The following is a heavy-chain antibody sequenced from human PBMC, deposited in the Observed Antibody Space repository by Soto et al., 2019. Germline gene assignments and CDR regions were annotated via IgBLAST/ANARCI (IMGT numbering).Heavy chain of an antibody. CDR2: IWYVGSNK. J-gene: IGHJ3*02. CDR1: GFTFSSYG. V-gene: IGHV3-33*01. CDR3: ARDGATVGFRGAFDI. Sequence: GGSLRLSCAASGFTFSSYGMHWVRQAPGKGLEWVAVIWYVGSNKYYADSVKGRFTISRDNSKNTLYLQMNSLRAEDTAVYYGARDGATVGFRGAFDIWGQGTMVTVSS. D-gene: IGHD4-17*01.